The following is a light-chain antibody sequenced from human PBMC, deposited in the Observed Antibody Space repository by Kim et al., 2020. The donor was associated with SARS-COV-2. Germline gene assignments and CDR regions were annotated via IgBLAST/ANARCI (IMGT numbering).Light chain of an antibody. CDR1: QDIRND. CDR3: LQHSDFPWT. Sequence: TSVGDRVTITCRASQDIRNDLGWYQHKPGKAPRRLIYAASNLQSGVPSRFSGGGSGTEFTLTISSLQPEDFATYYCLQHSDFPWTFGQGTKVDIK. V-gene: IGKV1-17*01. J-gene: IGKJ1*01. CDR2: AAS.